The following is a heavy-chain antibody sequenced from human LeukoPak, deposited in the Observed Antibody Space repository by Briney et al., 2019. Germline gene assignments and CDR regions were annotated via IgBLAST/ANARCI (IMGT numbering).Heavy chain of an antibody. CDR3: ARGEVDNWFDP. D-gene: IGHD2-15*01. CDR2: INHSGST. V-gene: IGHV4-34*01. J-gene: IGHJ5*02. CDR1: GGSFSGYY. Sequence: SETLSLTCAIYGGSFSGYYWSWIRQPPGKGLEWIGEINHSGSTNYNPSLKSRVTISVDTSKNQFSLKLSSVTAADTAVYYCARGEVDNWFDPWGQGTLVTVSS.